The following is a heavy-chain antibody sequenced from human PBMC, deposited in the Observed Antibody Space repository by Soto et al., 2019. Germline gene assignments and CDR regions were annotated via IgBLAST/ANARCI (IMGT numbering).Heavy chain of an antibody. D-gene: IGHD3-9*01. Sequence: EVPLVESGGGLVKPGGSLRLSCAASGFTFSNAWMNWVRQAPGKGLEWVGRIKSKTDGGTTDYAAPVKGRFTISRDDSKNTLYLQMNSLKTEDTAVYNCTTGDTIFLYGMDVWGQGTTVTVSS. CDR2: IKSKTDGGTT. CDR1: GFTFSNAW. J-gene: IGHJ6*02. CDR3: TTGDTIFLYGMDV. V-gene: IGHV3-15*07.